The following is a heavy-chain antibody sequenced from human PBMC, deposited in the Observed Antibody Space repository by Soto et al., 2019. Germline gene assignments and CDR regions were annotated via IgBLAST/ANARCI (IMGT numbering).Heavy chain of an antibody. CDR3: ARDPGRDSAIDY. J-gene: IGHJ4*02. CDR1: GFTLSDYG. Sequence: QVQLVESGGGVVQPGRSLRLSCTASGFTLSDYGMHWVRQAPGKGLEWVAVIWHDGGEKYYADSVTGRFTISRDNSKNTVHLQSDSLGTEDTALYYCARDPGRDSAIDYWGQGTLVTVSS. V-gene: IGHV3-33*01. D-gene: IGHD1-26*01. CDR2: IWHDGGEK.